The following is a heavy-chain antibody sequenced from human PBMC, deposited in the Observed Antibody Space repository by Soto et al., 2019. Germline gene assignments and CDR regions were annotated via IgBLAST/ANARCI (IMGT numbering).Heavy chain of an antibody. D-gene: IGHD3-3*01. CDR1: GFTFSDHY. CDR2: TRNKANRYTT. J-gene: IGHJ6*02. CDR3: ARRATNYAFGSGQSYGMDV. Sequence: EVQLVESGGGLVQPGGSLRLSCAASGFTFSDHYMDWVRQAPGEGLEWVGRTRNKANRYTTEYAASVKGRFTISRDDAKNPLYLQTNSLKTEDTAVYYCARRATNYAFGSGQSYGMDVWGQGTTVTVSS. V-gene: IGHV3-72*01.